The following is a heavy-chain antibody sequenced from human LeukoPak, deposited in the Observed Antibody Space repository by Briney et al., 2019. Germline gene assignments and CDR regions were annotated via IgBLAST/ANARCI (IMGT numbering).Heavy chain of an antibody. CDR2: IYYSGST. CDR3: ARGVVIAPQTFDY. J-gene: IGHJ4*02. CDR1: GDSISSYY. V-gene: IGHV4-59*01. D-gene: IGHD2-21*01. Sequence: SETLSLACTVSGDSISSYYWSWIRQPPGKGLEWIGYIYYSGSTNYNPSLKSRVTISVDTSKNQFSLKLRPVTAADTAVYYCARGVVIAPQTFDYWGQGTLVTVSS.